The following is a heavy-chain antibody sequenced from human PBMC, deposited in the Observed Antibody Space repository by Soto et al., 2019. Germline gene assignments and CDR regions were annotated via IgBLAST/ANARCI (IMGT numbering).Heavy chain of an antibody. J-gene: IGHJ6*03. Sequence: GASVKVSCKASGGTFSSYAISWVRQAPGQGLEWMGWIIPIFGKASYAQKFQGRVTMTRNTSTSTAYMELSSLRSEDTAVYYCARGTGDLNYYYYYMDVWGKGTTVTVSS. D-gene: IGHD7-27*01. CDR2: IIPIFGKA. CDR3: ARGTGDLNYYYYYMDV. V-gene: IGHV1-69*05. CDR1: GGTFSSYA.